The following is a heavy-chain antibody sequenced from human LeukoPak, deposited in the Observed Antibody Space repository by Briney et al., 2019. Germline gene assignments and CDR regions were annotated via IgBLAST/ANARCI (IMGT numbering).Heavy chain of an antibody. V-gene: IGHV4-4*07. J-gene: IGHJ4*02. Sequence: PSETLSLTCTVSGGSLTSYYWSWIRQAARKGLEWVGRIYTSGSTNYNPSLKSRVTMSVDTSKNQFSLKLSSVTAADTAVYYCARSGGSGTYYDASFDCWGQGSLVTVSS. CDR2: IYTSGST. CDR1: GGSLTSYY. D-gene: IGHD1-26*01. CDR3: ARSGGSGTYYDASFDC.